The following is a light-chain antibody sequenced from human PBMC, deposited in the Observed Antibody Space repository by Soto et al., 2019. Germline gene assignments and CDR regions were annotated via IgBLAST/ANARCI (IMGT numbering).Light chain of an antibody. CDR3: NSYTGSSTYV. J-gene: IGLJ1*01. Sequence: QSALTQPASVSVSPGQSITISCTGTSSDVGGYNYVYWYQHHPGKVPKLLIYDVANRPSGVSDRFSGSKSGNTASLTISGLQAEDEADYYCNSYTGSSTYVFGTGTKVTVL. CDR1: SSDVGGYNY. V-gene: IGLV2-14*03. CDR2: DVA.